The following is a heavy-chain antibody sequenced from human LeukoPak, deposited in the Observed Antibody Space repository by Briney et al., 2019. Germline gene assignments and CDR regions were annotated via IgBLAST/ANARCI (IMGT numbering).Heavy chain of an antibody. Sequence: GGSLKISCKGSGYIFTSYWIGWVRQMPGKGLEWMGIIYPGDSETRYSPPFQGQVTMSADKSITTAYLQWSSLKASDTAMYYCARTYNSAWRGTFDFWGQGTLVTVSS. V-gene: IGHV5-51*01. CDR1: GYIFTSYW. J-gene: IGHJ4*02. CDR2: IYPGDSET. CDR3: ARTYNSAWRGTFDF. D-gene: IGHD6-19*01.